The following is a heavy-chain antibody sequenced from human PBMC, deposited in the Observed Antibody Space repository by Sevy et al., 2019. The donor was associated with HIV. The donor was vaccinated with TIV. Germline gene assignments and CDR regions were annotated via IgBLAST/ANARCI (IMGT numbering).Heavy chain of an antibody. CDR1: GFTFSNYW. D-gene: IGHD3-16*02. J-gene: IGHJ4*02. Sequence: GESLRLSCAASGFTFSNYWMTWVRQAPGKGLEWVAHIKQDGSEKHYVDSVKGRFTISRDNSKNSVYLQMNSLRAEDTAVYFCAREGYYDYIWGSYRYFNDYWGQGTLVTVSS. CDR3: AREGYYDYIWGSYRYFNDY. V-gene: IGHV3-7*03. CDR2: IKQDGSEK.